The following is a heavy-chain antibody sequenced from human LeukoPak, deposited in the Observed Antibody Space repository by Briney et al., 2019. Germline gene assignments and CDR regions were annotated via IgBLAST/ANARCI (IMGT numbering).Heavy chain of an antibody. CDR3: ARGGIVGATPGYFDY. V-gene: IGHV4-4*02. Sequence: PSGTLSLTCAVSGGSISSSNWWNWVRQPPGKGLEWIGEIFHSGNTNYNPSLKSRVTISVDKSKNQFSLKLSSVTAADTAVYYCARGGIVGATPGYFDYWGQGTLVTVSS. CDR1: GGSISSSNW. J-gene: IGHJ4*02. D-gene: IGHD1-26*01. CDR2: IFHSGNT.